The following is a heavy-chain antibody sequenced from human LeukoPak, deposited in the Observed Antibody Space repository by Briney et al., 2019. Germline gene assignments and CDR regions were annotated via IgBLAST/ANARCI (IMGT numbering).Heavy chain of an antibody. Sequence: SQTLSLTCAISGDSISSNSAAWSWIRQSPSRGLEWLGRTYYRSKWYIGYALSVKSRIIINPDTSKNQLSLQLNSVTPEDTAVYYCARDRNFGGPYNTIDYWGQGTLVTVSS. J-gene: IGHJ4*02. CDR1: GDSISSNSAA. V-gene: IGHV6-1*01. CDR2: TYYRSKWYI. D-gene: IGHD5-24*01. CDR3: ARDRNFGGPYNTIDY.